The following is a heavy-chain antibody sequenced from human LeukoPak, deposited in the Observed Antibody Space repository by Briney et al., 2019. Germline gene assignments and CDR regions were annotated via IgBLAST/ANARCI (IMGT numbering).Heavy chain of an antibody. CDR1: GFTFSSYA. D-gene: IGHD2-15*01. V-gene: IGHV3-30*04. J-gene: IGHJ4*02. CDR3: ARDQTPFY. Sequence: GGSLRLSCAASGFTFSSYAMHWVRQAPGKGLEWVVVISYDGSNKYYADSVKGRFTISRDNSKNTLYLQMNSLRAEDTAVYYCARDQTPFYWGQGSLVTVSS. CDR2: ISYDGSNK.